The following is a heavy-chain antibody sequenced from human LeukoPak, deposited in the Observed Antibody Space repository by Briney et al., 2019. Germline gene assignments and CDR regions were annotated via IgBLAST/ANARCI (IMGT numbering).Heavy chain of an antibody. CDR2: INPSGGST. V-gene: IGHV1-46*01. D-gene: IGHD3-22*01. J-gene: IGHJ4*02. CDR3: ASWGQVTTYYYDSSGYTFDY. CDR1: GYTFTSYY. Sequence: ASVKVSCKASGYTFTSYYMHWVRQAPGQGLEWMGIINPSGGSTSYAQKFQGRVTMTRDTSTSTVYMELSSLRSEDTAVYYCASWGQVTTYYYDSSGYTFDYWGQGTLVTVPS.